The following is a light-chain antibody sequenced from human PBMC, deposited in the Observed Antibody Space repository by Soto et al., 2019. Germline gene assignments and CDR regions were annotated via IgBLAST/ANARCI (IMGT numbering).Light chain of an antibody. CDR1: QSVSSSY. CDR3: QQRSNWPFQT. CDR2: GSS. Sequence: IVLTQSPCTLALSPGERATLSCRASQSVSSSYLAWYQQKPGHAPSLLIYGSSNRATGIPARFSGSGSGTDFTLTISSLEPEDFAVYYCQQRSNWPFQTFGQGTKVDIK. V-gene: IGKV3D-20*02. J-gene: IGKJ1*01.